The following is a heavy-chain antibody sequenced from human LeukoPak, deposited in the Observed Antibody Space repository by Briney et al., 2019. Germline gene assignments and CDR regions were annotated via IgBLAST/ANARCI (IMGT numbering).Heavy chain of an antibody. J-gene: IGHJ4*02. D-gene: IGHD2-2*01. CDR2: IHYSGST. CDR1: GASMSSSSYY. V-gene: IGHV4-39*01. CDR3: ARQSCRSASCYLDY. Sequence: SETLSLTCTVSGASMSSSSYYWGWIRQPPGKGLEWIGSIHYSGSTYYNPSLKSRVTISVDTSKNQFSLKLTSVTAADTAAYYCARQSCRSASCYLDYWGQGSLVTVSS.